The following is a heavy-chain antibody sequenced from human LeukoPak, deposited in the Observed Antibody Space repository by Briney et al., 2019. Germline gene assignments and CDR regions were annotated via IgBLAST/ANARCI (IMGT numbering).Heavy chain of an antibody. V-gene: IGHV3-11*01. CDR1: GFTFSDYY. CDR2: ISSSGSTV. CDR3: ARGGYDILTGYYDY. J-gene: IGHJ4*02. Sequence: PGGSLRPSCAASGFTFSDYYMSWIRQAPGEGLEWVSFISSSGSTVDYADSMKGRLTISRDNAKNSLSLQMNSLRAEDTAVYLCARGGYDILTGYYDYWGQGTLVTVSS. D-gene: IGHD3-9*01.